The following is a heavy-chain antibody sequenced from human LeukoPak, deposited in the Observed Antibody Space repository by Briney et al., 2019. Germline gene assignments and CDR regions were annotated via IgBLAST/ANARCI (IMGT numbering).Heavy chain of an antibody. V-gene: IGHV5-51*01. J-gene: IGHJ3*02. D-gene: IGHD3-22*01. CDR2: IYPGDSDS. CDR1: GYSFTSFW. Sequence: GASLKISCKGSGYSFTSFWIGWVRQLPGKGLEWMGIIYPGDSDSRYSPSLQGQVTISADKSISTAYLQWSSLKASDTAKYHCARRPYYYESSGYVCGDAFDIWGQGTMVTVSS. CDR3: ARRPYYYESSGYVCGDAFDI.